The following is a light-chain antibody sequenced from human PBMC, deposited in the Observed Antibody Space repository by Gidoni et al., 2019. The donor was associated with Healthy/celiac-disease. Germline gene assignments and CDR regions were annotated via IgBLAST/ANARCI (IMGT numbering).Light chain of an antibody. Sequence: DIQMTQSPSTLSASVGDRVTITCRASQSISSWLAWYQQKPGKAPKLLIYKASSLESGVPSRFSGSGSGTEFTLTSSSLQPDDFATYYCQQYNSYPWTFXXXTKVEIK. V-gene: IGKV1-5*03. CDR2: KAS. CDR1: QSISSW. J-gene: IGKJ1*01. CDR3: QQYNSYPWT.